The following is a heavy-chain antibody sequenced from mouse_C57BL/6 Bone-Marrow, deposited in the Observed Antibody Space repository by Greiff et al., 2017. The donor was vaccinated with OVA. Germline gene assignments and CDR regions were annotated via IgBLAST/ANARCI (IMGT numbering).Heavy chain of an antibody. Sequence: EVQLQQSGGGLVQPGESLKLSCESNEYEFPSHDMSWVRKTPEKRLELVAAINSDGGSTYYPDTMERRFIISRDNTKKTLYLQMINLRTEDTALYYCAREGVEVAMDYWGQGTSVTVSS. D-gene: IGHD1-1*01. J-gene: IGHJ4*01. CDR1: EYEFPSHD. V-gene: IGHV5-2*01. CDR3: AREGVEVAMDY. CDR2: INSDGGST.